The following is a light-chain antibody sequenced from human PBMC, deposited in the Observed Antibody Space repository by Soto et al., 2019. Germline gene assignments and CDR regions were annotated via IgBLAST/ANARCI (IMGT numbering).Light chain of an antibody. CDR3: SSYAGNNNYV. Sequence: QSVLTQPPSASGSPGQAVTVSCTGTSSDVGDYNYVSWYQQHPGKAPKLMIYEVNQRPSGVPDRFSGSKSGNTASLTVSGLQAEDEADYYCSSYAGNNNYVFGTGTKVTVL. CDR1: SSDVGDYNY. J-gene: IGLJ1*01. CDR2: EVN. V-gene: IGLV2-8*01.